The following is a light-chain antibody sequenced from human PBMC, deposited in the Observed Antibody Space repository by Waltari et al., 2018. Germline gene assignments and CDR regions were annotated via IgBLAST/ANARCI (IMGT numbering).Light chain of an antibody. J-gene: IGKJ2*01. CDR1: QYIRNS. CDR3: QQYYSTPYT. V-gene: IGKV1-NL1*01. Sequence: DIQMTQSPSSLSASVGHRVTITCRASQYIRNSLAWYQQKPGAAPKLLLYAASRLLSGVPSRFRGSGSGTDYTLTISSLQPEDFATYYCQQYYSTPYTFGQGTKLEI. CDR2: AAS.